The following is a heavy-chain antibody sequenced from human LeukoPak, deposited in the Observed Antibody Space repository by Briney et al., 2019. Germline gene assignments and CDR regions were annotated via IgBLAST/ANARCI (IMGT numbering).Heavy chain of an antibody. D-gene: IGHD3-10*01. CDR3: PKDRATGTQFYFYGMDV. Sequence: GRSLRLSCAASGFTFSSYGMHWVRQAPGKGLEWVAVISYDGSNKYYADSVKGRFTISSDNSKNTLYLQMNSLRAEDTAVYYCPKDRATGTQFYFYGMDVWGQGTTVTVSS. V-gene: IGHV3-30*18. CDR1: GFTFSSYG. CDR2: ISYDGSNK. J-gene: IGHJ6*02.